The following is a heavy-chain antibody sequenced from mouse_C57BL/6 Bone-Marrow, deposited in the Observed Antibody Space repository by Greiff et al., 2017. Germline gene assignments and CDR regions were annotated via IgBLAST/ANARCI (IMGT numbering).Heavy chain of an antibody. CDR1: GYTFTSYW. CDR2: INPSSGYT. D-gene: IGHD1-1*01. V-gene: IGHV1-7*01. Sequence: QVQLKQSGAELAKPGASVKLSCKASGYTFTSYWMHWVNQRPGQGLAWIGYINPSSGYTKYNQKFKDKATLTADKSSSTAYMQLSILTYEDSAVYYCATYYGRSDWGQGTTLTVSS. CDR3: ATYYGRSD. J-gene: IGHJ2*01.